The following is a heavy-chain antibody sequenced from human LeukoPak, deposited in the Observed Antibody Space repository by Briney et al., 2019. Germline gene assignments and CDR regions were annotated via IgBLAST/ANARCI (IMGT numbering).Heavy chain of an antibody. V-gene: IGHV3-13*01. Sequence: GGSLRLSCAASGSTFSNYDIHWVRQGTGRGLEWVSAVAKTGDTYYSGSVKGRFTISRENGKNSVHLQMNSLTTGDTAVYFCARGADGFDSWGQGTLATVDS. CDR2: VAKTGDT. J-gene: IGHJ5*01. CDR1: GSTFSNYD. CDR3: ARGADGFDS.